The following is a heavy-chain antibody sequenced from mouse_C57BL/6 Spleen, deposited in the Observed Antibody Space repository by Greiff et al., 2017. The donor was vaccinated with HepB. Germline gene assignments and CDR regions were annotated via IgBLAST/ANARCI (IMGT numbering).Heavy chain of an antibody. CDR3: ARDQGLRGAMDY. D-gene: IGHD1-1*01. J-gene: IGHJ4*01. V-gene: IGHV5-4*01. Sequence: DVKLVESGGGLVKPGGSLKLSCAASGFTFSSYAMSWVRQTPEKRLEWVATISDGGSYTYYPDNVKGRFTISRDNAKNNLYLQMSHLKSEDTAMYYCARDQGLRGAMDYWGQGTSVTVSS. CDR2: ISDGGSYT. CDR1: GFTFSSYA.